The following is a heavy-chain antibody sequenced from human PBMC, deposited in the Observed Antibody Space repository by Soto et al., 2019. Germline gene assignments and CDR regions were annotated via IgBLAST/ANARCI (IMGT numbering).Heavy chain of an antibody. V-gene: IGHV4-38-2*01. CDR3: ASRDPGTSVDY. J-gene: IGHJ4*02. CDR2: IYHSGTT. D-gene: IGHD1-7*01. CDR1: GDSISRGYY. Sequence: SETLSLTCAVSGDSISRGYYWAWIRQPPRKGLEWIASIYHSGTTYYNPSLTSRVTISLDKSENQFSLKVTSLTAADTAVYYCASRDPGTSVDYWGQGTLVTVSS.